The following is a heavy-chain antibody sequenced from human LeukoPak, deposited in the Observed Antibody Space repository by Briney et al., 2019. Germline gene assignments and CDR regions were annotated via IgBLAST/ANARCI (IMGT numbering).Heavy chain of an antibody. CDR3: ARVDY. J-gene: IGHJ4*02. CDR1: GFTVSSNY. Sequence: GGSLRLSCAASGFTVSSNYMSWVRQAPGKGLEWVSVSGGSTYYADSVKGRFTISRDNSKNTLYLQMNSLRAEDTAVYYCARVDYWGQGTLVTVSS. CDR2: SGGST. V-gene: IGHV3-53*01.